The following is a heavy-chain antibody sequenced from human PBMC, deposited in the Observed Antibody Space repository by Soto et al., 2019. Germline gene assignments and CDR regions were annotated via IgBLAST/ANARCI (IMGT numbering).Heavy chain of an antibody. V-gene: IGHV3-23*01. J-gene: IGHJ5*02. D-gene: IGHD3-10*01. CDR1: GFTFSSYA. Sequence: GGSLRLSCAASGFTFSSYAMSWVRQAPGKGLEWVSAISGSGGSTYYADSVKGRFTISRDNSKNTLYLQMNSLRAEDTAVYYCAKGAITMVRGRDKNWLDLWGQGTLDTVS. CDR3: AKGAITMVRGRDKNWLDL. CDR2: ISGSGGST.